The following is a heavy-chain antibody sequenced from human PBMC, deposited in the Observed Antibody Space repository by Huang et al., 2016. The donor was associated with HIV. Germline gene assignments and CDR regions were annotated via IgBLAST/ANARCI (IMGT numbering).Heavy chain of an antibody. V-gene: IGHV4-39*01. Sequence: QLHLQESGPGLVKPSENLSLICTVSGGSISNNDYYWGWIRHSPGKGLEWIGSVYYSGTTSYNPSLTSRVTISMNMSKDEFSLRLRSLSAADSAIYYCAVHCPLQYRDLWTCFSYYFDFWGQGSPVTVSS. CDR1: GGSISNNDYY. J-gene: IGHJ4*02. CDR2: VYYSGTT. CDR3: AVHCPLQYRDLWTCFSYYFDF. D-gene: IGHD3-3*01.